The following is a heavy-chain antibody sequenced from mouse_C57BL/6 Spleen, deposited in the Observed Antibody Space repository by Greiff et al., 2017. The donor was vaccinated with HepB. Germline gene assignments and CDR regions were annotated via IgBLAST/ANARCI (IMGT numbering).Heavy chain of an antibody. CDR3: AKPLNWDNAMDY. CDR1: GFSLTSYG. Sequence: VKVEESGPGLVQPSQSLSITCTVSGFSLTSYGVHWVRQSPGKGLEWLGVIWRGGSTDYNAAFMSRLSITKDNSKSQVFFKMNSLQADDTAIYYCAKPLNWDNAMDYWGQGTSVTVSS. D-gene: IGHD4-1*01. CDR2: IWRGGST. V-gene: IGHV2-5*01. J-gene: IGHJ4*01.